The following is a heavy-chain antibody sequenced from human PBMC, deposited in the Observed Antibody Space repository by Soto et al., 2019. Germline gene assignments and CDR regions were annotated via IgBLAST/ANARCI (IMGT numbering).Heavy chain of an antibody. V-gene: IGHV4-34*01. J-gene: IGHJ5*02. CDR3: AREEAVYDYIWGSYRHNWFDP. Sequence: QVQLQQWGAGLLKPSETLSLTCAVYGGSFSGYYWSWIRQPPGKGLEWIGEINHSGSTNYNPSLMSRVTISVDTSKNQFSLKLSSVTAADTAVYYCAREEAVYDYIWGSYRHNWFDPWGQGTLVTVSS. CDR1: GGSFSGYY. CDR2: INHSGST. D-gene: IGHD3-16*02.